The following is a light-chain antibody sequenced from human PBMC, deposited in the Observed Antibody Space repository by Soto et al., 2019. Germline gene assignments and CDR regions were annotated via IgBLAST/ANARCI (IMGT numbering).Light chain of an antibody. Sequence: DVQMTQSPSAMSASVGDRVTITCRASQDISRSVAWFQQKPGKAPERLIYDTSTLQVGVPSRFSGGGSGTEFTLAISGLQPEDFATYYCLQDFNYPRTFGPGTRVDI. CDR1: QDISRS. V-gene: IGKV1-17*03. J-gene: IGKJ3*01. CDR2: DTS. CDR3: LQDFNYPRT.